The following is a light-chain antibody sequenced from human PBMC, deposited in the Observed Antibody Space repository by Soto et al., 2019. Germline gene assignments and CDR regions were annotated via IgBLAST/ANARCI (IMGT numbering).Light chain of an antibody. CDR3: QQYGSSGT. V-gene: IGKV3-20*01. CDR1: QSVSSSY. CDR2: GAS. Sequence: EVVLKQSPATLSLYQGERATLSCRASQSVSSSYLAWYQQKPGQAPRLLIYGASSRATGIPDRFSGSGSGTDFTLTISRLEPEDFAVYYCQQYGSSGTFSQGTKVDIK. J-gene: IGKJ1*01.